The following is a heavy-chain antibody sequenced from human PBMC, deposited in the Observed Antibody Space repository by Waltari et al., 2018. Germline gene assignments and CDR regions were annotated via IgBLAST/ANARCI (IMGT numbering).Heavy chain of an antibody. CDR1: GASISNNHSS. V-gene: IGHV4-39*07. CDR2: IHYIGDT. CDR3: ARNQRGWFDAFDI. J-gene: IGHJ3*02. Sequence: QLQLQESGPGLVAPSETLSLTCTASGASISNNHSSWGCIRQPRGTGLQWIGSIHYIGDTYYSSSLKSRVIISVDTSNNQFSLRLTSVTAADTAIYFCARNQRGWFDAFDIWGQGTAVTVSS. D-gene: IGHD6-19*01.